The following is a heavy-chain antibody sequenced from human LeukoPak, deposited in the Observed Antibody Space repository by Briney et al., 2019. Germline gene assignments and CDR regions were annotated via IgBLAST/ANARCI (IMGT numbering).Heavy chain of an antibody. CDR1: GGSVSGYY. Sequence: PSETLSLTRAVYGGSVSGYYWSWIRQPPGKGLEWMGEINHSGSTNYNPSLKSRVTISVDTSKNQFSLKLSSVTAADTAVYYCARAYCGGDCWYYFDYWGQGTLVTVSS. CDR2: INHSGST. CDR3: ARAYCGGDCWYYFDY. D-gene: IGHD2-21*02. J-gene: IGHJ4*02. V-gene: IGHV4-34*01.